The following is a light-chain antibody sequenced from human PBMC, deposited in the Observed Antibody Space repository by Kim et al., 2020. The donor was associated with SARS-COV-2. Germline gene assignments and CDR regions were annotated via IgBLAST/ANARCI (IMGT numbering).Light chain of an antibody. V-gene: IGKV3D-15*01. CDR1: ESVSST. CDR2: GAW. CDR3: QQYINWPLT. J-gene: IGKJ4*01. Sequence: VSPGERAPLSCRASESVSSTLAWYQQKPGRAPRLLIYGAWTGATGIPARFSGSGSGTEFTLSITSLQPEDFAVYYCQQYINWPLTFGGGTKVDIK.